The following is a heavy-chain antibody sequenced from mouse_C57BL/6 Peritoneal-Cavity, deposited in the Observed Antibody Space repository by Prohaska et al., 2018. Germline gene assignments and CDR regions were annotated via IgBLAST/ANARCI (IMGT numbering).Heavy chain of an antibody. CDR3: ARGWDGNAMDY. D-gene: IGHD4-1*01. V-gene: IGHV1-19*01. J-gene: IGHJ4*01. Sequence: HGKSLEWIGVINPYNGGTSYNQKFKGKATLTVDKSSSTAYMELNSLTSEDSAVYYCARGWDGNAMDYWGQGTSVTVSS. CDR2: INPYNGGT.